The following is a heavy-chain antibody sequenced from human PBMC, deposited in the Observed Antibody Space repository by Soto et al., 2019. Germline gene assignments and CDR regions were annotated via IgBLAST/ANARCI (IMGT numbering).Heavy chain of an antibody. CDR2: IYYSGST. D-gene: IGHD6-13*01. CDR3: ARPSRYSSSWYSYFDY. Sequence: QLQLQESGPGLVKPSETLSLTCTVSGGSISSSSYYWGWIRQPPGKGLEWIGSIYYSGSTYYNPSLKSRVTISVDTSKNQFSLKLSSVTAADTAVYYCARPSRYSSSWYSYFDYWGQGTLVTVSS. V-gene: IGHV4-39*01. J-gene: IGHJ4*02. CDR1: GGSISSSSYY.